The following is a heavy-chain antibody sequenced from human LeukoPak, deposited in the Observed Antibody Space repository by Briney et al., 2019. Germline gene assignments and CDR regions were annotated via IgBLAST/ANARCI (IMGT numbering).Heavy chain of an antibody. Sequence: GRSLRLSCAASGFTSSSYAMHWVRQAPGKGLEWVAVISYDGSNKYYADSVKGRFTISRDNSKNTLYLQMNSLRAEDTAVYYCASSKGFQKRRGWFDPWGQGTLVTVSS. CDR2: ISYDGSNK. CDR1: GFTSSSYA. D-gene: IGHD3-10*01. CDR3: ASSKGFQKRRGWFDP. J-gene: IGHJ5*02. V-gene: IGHV3-30-3*01.